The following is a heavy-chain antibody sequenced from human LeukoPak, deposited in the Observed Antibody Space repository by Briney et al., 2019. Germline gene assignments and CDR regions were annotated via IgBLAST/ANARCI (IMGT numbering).Heavy chain of an antibody. CDR1: GFTFSNAW. J-gene: IGHJ4*02. CDR2: IKSKTDGGTT. D-gene: IGHD3-10*01. CDR3: TTDRGYYYGSGSYSGY. Sequence: GGSLRLSCAASGFTFSNAWMSWVRQAPGKGLEWVGRIKSKTDGGTTDYAAPVKGRFTISRDDSKNTLYLQMNSLETEDTAVYYCTTDRGYYYGSGSYSGYWGQGTLVTVSS. V-gene: IGHV3-15*01.